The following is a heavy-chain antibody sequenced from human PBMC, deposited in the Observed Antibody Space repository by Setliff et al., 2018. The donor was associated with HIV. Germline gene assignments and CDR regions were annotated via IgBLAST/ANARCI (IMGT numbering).Heavy chain of an antibody. CDR1: GASINSHY. CDR3: ATADFPPPSYICESYRSGAFDI. V-gene: IGHV4-59*11. D-gene: IGHD3-16*02. CDR2: YYTGGT. J-gene: IGHJ3*02. Sequence: SETLSLTCTVSGASINSHYWNWVRQSPAKGLEWIGYYYTGGTSYNPSLRGRVTISGDTSKNQFSLNLSSVTAAETTVYYCATADFPPPSYICESYRSGAFDIWGQGTMVT.